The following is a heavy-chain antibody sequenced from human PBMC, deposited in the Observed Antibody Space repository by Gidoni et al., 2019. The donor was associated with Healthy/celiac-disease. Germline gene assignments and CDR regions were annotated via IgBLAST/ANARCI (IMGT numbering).Heavy chain of an antibody. V-gene: IGHV4-59*01. CDR2: IYYSGST. J-gene: IGHJ6*02. D-gene: IGHD3-3*01. Sequence: QVQLQESGPGLVKPSETLSLTCTVSGGSISSYHWSWIRQPPGKGLEWIGYIYYSGSTNYNPSLKSRVTISVDTSKNQFSLKLSSVTAADTAVYYCARARRYDFSEVPYYYYGMDVWGQGTTVTVSS. CDR3: ARARRYDFSEVPYYYYGMDV. CDR1: GGSISSYH.